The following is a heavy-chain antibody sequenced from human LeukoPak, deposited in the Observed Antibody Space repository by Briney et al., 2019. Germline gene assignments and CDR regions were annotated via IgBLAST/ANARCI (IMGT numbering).Heavy chain of an antibody. CDR3: AKGRKDFGTNLGPFDS. Sequence: KPSQTLSLTCTVSGGSISSGSYYWSWIRQPAGKGLEWIGRIYTSGSTNYNPSLKSRVTISVGTSKTQFSLKVTSVTTADTAVYYCAKGRKDFGTNLGPFDSWGQGILVTVSS. CDR1: GGSISSGSYY. CDR2: IYTSGST. V-gene: IGHV4-61*02. D-gene: IGHD2/OR15-2a*01. J-gene: IGHJ4*02.